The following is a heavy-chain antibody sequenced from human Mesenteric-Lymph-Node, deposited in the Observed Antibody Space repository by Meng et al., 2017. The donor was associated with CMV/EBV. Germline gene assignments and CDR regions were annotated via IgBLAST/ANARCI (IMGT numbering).Heavy chain of an antibody. CDR3: AKDFDRGGMDV. V-gene: IGHV3-33*06. CDR2: IWYDGSNK. J-gene: IGHJ6*02. CDR1: GFTFSSYA. D-gene: IGHD3-10*01. Sequence: GESLKISCAASGFTFSSYAMHWVRQAPGKGLEWVAVIWYDGSNKYYADSVKGRFTISRDNSKNTLYLQMNSLRAEDTAAYYCAKDFDRGGMDVWGQGTTVTVSS.